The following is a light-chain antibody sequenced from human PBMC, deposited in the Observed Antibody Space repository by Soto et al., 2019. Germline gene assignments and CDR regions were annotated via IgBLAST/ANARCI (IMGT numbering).Light chain of an antibody. CDR2: EVS. Sequence: DIVMTPTPFSLSVTPGQPASISCTSSQSLLHRDGKTYLSWHLQRPDQSPQVLILEVSNRFSRVTDRFSRYGSGTDLRLKISRVEAEDVGLYYCMQTIQMPLTCGGGTKVEIK. CDR3: MQTIQMPLT. V-gene: IGKV2D-29*02. J-gene: IGKJ4*01. CDR1: QSLLHRDGKTY.